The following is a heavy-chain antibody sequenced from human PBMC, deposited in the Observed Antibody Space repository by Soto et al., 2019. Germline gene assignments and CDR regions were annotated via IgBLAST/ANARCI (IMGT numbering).Heavy chain of an antibody. Sequence: QITLKESGPTLVKPTQTLTLTCTFSGFSLSTSGVGVGWIRQPPGKALEWLALIYWDDDKRYSPSLKSRLTITKDTSKNQVVLTMTNMDPVDTATYYCAHRGYCISTSCSTGTRGWYGMDVWGQGTTVTVSS. J-gene: IGHJ6*02. CDR3: AHRGYCISTSCSTGTRGWYGMDV. V-gene: IGHV2-5*02. D-gene: IGHD2-2*01. CDR2: IYWDDDK. CDR1: GFSLSTSGVG.